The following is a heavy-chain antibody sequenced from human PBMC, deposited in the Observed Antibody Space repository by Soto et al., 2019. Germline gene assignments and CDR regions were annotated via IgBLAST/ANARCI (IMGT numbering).Heavy chain of an antibody. CDR1: GGSISSYY. Sequence: QVQLQESGPGLVKPSETLSLTCTVSGGSISSYYWSWIRQPPGKGLEWIGYIYYSGSTNYNPSLKSRVTISVDTSKNQFSLKLSSATAADTAVYYCARSRGPYYYGMDVWGQGTTVTVSS. CDR2: IYYSGST. CDR3: ARSRGPYYYGMDV. J-gene: IGHJ6*02. D-gene: IGHD3-10*01. V-gene: IGHV4-59*01.